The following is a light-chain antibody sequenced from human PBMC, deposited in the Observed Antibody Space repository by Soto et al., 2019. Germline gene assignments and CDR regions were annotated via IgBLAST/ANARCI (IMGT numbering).Light chain of an antibody. Sequence: QSALTQPRSVSGSPGQSVTISCTGTSNDVGGYNYVSWFQQHPGKVPKLMVYDVSYRPSGVPDRFSGSKSGNTASLTISGLQADDEGDYYCCSYAGTSWVFGGGTKITVL. CDR3: CSYAGTSWV. J-gene: IGLJ3*02. V-gene: IGLV2-11*01. CDR2: DVS. CDR1: SNDVGGYNY.